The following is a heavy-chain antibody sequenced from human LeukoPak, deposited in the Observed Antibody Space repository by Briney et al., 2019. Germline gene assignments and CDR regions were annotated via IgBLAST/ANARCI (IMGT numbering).Heavy chain of an antibody. CDR2: VNPRRGDT. D-gene: IGHD3-3*01. CDR1: GYTFTDYY. J-gene: IGHJ4*02. Sequence: EASVKVSCKTSGYTFTDYYIHWVRQAPGQGLEWMGRVNPRRGDTSFARKFQGRVTMSSDTSISTVYMDLSSLRSDDTAVYFCAKAARSADTSVVRFLEWLLTDWDQGTLVIASS. CDR3: AKAARSADTSVVRFLEWLLTD. V-gene: IGHV1-2*02.